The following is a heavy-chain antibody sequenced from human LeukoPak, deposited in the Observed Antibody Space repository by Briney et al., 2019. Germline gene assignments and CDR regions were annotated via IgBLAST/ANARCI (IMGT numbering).Heavy chain of an antibody. D-gene: IGHD6-13*01. CDR3: TRDSPGYSSSWFDY. CDR1: GFTFGDYA. Sequence: GGSLRLSCTASGFTFGDYAMSWVRQAPGKGLEWVGFIRSKAYGGTTEYAASVKGRFTISRDDSKSIAYLQMSSLKTEDTAVYYCTRDSPGYSSSWFDYWGQGTLVTVSS. V-gene: IGHV3-49*04. CDR2: IRSKAYGGTT. J-gene: IGHJ4*02.